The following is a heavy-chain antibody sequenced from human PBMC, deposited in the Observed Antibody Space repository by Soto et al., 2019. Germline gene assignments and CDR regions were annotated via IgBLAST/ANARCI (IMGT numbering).Heavy chain of an antibody. V-gene: IGHV3-21*01. J-gene: IGHJ2*01. CDR2: ISRSRRYI. D-gene: IGHD3-10*01. Sequence: EVQLVESGGGLVKPGGSLRLSCAASGFTFRSYTMNWVRQAPGKGLEWVSSISRSRRYIYYADSVEGRFTISTDDAKNSQYLQMQSLRAEDTAVYYCARDPCMLRGENWYSDLWDRGTLVTVSS. CDR3: ARDPCMLRGENWYSDL. CDR1: GFTFRSYT.